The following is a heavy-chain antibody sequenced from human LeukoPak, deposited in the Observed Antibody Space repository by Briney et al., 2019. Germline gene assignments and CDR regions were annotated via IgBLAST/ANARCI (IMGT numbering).Heavy chain of an antibody. CDR2: ISAYNGNT. CDR3: ASGDIPPRSYYYYGMDV. CDR1: GYTFTIYG. Sequence: ASVKVSFKASGYTFTIYGISWVRQAPGQGLEWMGWISAYNGNTNYAQKLQGRVTMTTDTSTSTAYMELRSLRSDDTAVYYCASGDIPPRSYYYYGMDVWGHGTTVTVSS. D-gene: IGHD7-27*01. J-gene: IGHJ6*02. V-gene: IGHV1-18*01.